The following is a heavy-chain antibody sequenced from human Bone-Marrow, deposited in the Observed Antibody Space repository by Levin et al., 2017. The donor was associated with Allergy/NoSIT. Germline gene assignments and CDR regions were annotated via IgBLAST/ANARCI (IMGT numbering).Heavy chain of an antibody. CDR2: IKTYGATI. V-gene: IGHV3-15*01. D-gene: IGHD5-24*01. CDR3: AAEPGMAMKY. Sequence: PGGSLRLSCAASGFNFTNAWMSWVRQAPGKGLEWVGRIKTYGATIEYAAPVKGRSSISRDDSTNTVFLQMSSLRTEDTALYFCAAEPGMAMKYWGQRTLVSVSS. J-gene: IGHJ4*02. CDR1: GFNFTNAW.